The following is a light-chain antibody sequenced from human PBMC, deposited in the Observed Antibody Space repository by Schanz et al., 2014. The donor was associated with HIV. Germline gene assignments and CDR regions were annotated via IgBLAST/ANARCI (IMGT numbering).Light chain of an antibody. J-gene: IGLJ1*01. Sequence: QSALTQPASVSWSPGQSITISCTGTSRDLGGYNYVPRYQQPPGKAPKLMIYDVSNRPSGVSNRFSGSKSGNTASLTISVLQADDEADYYCSSYTSSSTHVFGTVTKLTVL. CDR1: SRDLGGYNY. CDR3: SSYTSSSTHV. CDR2: DVS. V-gene: IGLV2-14*03.